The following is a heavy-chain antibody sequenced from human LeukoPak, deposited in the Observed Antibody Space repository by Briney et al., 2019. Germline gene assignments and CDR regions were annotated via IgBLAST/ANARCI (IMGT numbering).Heavy chain of an antibody. Sequence: SETLSLTCTVSGGSISSSSYYWGWIRQPPGKGLEWIGSIYYSGSTYYNPSLKSRVTISVDTSKNQFSLKLSSVTAADTAVYYCASASYNWNYLDWFDPWGQGTLVTVSS. J-gene: IGHJ5*02. CDR3: ASASYNWNYLDWFDP. CDR1: GGSISSSSYY. CDR2: IYYSGST. V-gene: IGHV4-39*01. D-gene: IGHD1-7*01.